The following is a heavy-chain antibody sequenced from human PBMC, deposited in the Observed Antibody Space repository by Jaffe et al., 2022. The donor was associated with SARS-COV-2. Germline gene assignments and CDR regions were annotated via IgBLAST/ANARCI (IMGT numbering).Heavy chain of an antibody. V-gene: IGHV3-15*02. Sequence: EVQLVESGGTLVKPGGSLRLSCAASGFTFTNAWMSWVRQAPGKGLEWVGRIRSKTDGGTTDYAAPVKGRFTISRDDSKNMLYLQMNSLKTEDTAVYYCTTDLMRNRMTYCSGGSCQDYWGQGTLVTVSS. J-gene: IGHJ4*02. D-gene: IGHD2-15*01. CDR1: GFTFTNAW. CDR3: TTDLMRNRMTYCSGGSCQDY. CDR2: IRSKTDGGTT.